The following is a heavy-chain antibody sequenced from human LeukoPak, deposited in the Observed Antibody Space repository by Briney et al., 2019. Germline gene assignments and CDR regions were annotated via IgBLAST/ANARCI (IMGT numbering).Heavy chain of an antibody. CDR3: ARDTLYGDGANWFDP. CDR2: INPNSGGT. CDR1: GYTFTGYY. Sequence: ASVKVSCKASGYTFTGYYMHWVRQAPGQGLEWMGWINPNSGGTNYAQKFQGRVTMTRDTSISTAYMELSRLRSDDTAVYYCARDTLYGDGANWFDPWGQGTLVAVSS. J-gene: IGHJ5*02. D-gene: IGHD4-17*01. V-gene: IGHV1-2*02.